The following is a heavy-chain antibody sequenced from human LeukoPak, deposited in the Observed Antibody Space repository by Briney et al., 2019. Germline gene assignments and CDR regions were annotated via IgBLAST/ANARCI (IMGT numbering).Heavy chain of an antibody. D-gene: IGHD3-16*01. V-gene: IGHV3-48*04. CDR3: ARDGGDRRLGAFDI. Sequence: GGSLRLSCAASGFRFSAYSMNWVRQGPGKGPEWVSYIGSRSGTIYYADSVKGRFTTSRDNAKNTLYLQMNSLRAEDTAVYYCARDGGDRRLGAFDIWGQGTMVTVSS. CDR2: IGSRSGTI. CDR1: GFRFSAYS. J-gene: IGHJ3*02.